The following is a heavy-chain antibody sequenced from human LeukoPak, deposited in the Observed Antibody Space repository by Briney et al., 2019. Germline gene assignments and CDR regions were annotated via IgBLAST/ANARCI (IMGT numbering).Heavy chain of an antibody. D-gene: IGHD5-18*01. CDR2: ISATSGYI. CDR1: GFSFSRYS. J-gene: IGHJ4*02. CDR3: ARENGYSYGYEVDC. Sequence: PEGSLRLSCAASGFSFSRYSTNWVRQVPGKGLEWISSISATSGYIYYADSVKGRFTIPRDNAKNSLYLQMNSLRAEDTALYYCARENGYSYGYEVDCWGRGTLVTVSS. V-gene: IGHV3-21*01.